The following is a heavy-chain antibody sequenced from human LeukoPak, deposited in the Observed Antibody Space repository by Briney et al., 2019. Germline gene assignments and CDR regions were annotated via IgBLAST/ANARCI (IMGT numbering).Heavy chain of an antibody. CDR3: ANGFNDYPLWS. J-gene: IGHJ5*02. V-gene: IGHV3-23*01. Sequence: GGSLRFSCAASGFTFSSYDMHWVRHAPGKGLEWVSAISGSGGSTYYADSVKGRFTISRDNSKNTLYLQMNSLRAEDTAVYYCANGFNDYPLWSWGQGTLVTVSS. CDR1: GFTFSSYD. D-gene: IGHD3-10*01. CDR2: ISGSGGST.